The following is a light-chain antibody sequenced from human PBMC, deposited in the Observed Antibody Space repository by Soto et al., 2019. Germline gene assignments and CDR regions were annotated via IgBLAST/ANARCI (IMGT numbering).Light chain of an antibody. CDR3: SSYRSVSSLGV. V-gene: IGLV2-14*01. CDR1: SSDIGSYNY. CDR2: EVT. Sequence: QSALTQPASVSGSPGQSITISCTGTSSDIGSYNYVAWYQQYPGKAPKLMIYEVTHRPSGVSNRFSGSKSGNTASLTISGLQPEDEADYYCSSYRSVSSLGVFGGGTKLTVL. J-gene: IGLJ3*02.